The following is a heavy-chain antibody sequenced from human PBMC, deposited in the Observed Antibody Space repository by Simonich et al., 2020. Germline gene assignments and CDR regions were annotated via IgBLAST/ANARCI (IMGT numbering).Heavy chain of an antibody. D-gene: IGHD6-13*01. Sequence: QVQLQQWGAGLLKPSETLSLTCAVYGGSFSGYYWSWIRQPPGKWLEWIREINHREHTNYNPPLKSRFTKSVDTSKNQFSLKLSSVTAADTAVYYRARGLRVAAAGTAFQHWGQGTLVTVSS. J-gene: IGHJ1*01. CDR3: ARGLRVAAAGTAFQH. CDR2: INHREHT. CDR1: GGSFSGYY. V-gene: IGHV4-34*01.